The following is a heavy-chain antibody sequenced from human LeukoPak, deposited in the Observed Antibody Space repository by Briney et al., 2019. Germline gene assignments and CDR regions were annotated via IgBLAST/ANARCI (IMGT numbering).Heavy chain of an antibody. CDR1: GGTFSSYA. V-gene: IGHV1-69*13. CDR3: ARSTQLPVAAAVDFDY. Sequence: ASVKVSCKASGGTFSSYAISWVRQAPGQGLEWMGGIIPIFGTANYTQKFQGRVTITADESTSTAYMELSSLRSEDTAVYYCARSTQLPVAAAVDFDYWGQGTLVTVSS. CDR2: IIPIFGTA. J-gene: IGHJ4*02. D-gene: IGHD6-13*01.